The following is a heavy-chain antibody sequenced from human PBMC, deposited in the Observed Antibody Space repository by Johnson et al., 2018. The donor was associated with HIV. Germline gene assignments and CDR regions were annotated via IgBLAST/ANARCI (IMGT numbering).Heavy chain of an antibody. Sequence: VQLVESGGGLVKPGGSLRLSCAASGFTFSDYYMSWIRQAPGKGLEWVAGITYDGTNKYYADSVKGRFTLSRDNSKGTLYLQMDGLRPEDTAVYYCARGPHEVVVVAATSAFDIWGQGTMVTFSS. CDR2: ITYDGTNK. CDR3: ARGPHEVVVVAATSAFDI. CDR1: GFTFSDYY. V-gene: IGHV3-30*03. J-gene: IGHJ3*02. D-gene: IGHD2-15*01.